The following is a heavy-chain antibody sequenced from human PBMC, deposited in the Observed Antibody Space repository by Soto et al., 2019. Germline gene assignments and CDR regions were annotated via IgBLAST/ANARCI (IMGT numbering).Heavy chain of an antibody. Sequence: LRLSCAASGFTFSIYAMSWVCQAPGKGLEWVSTIGGSGGGTTYADFVRGRFTVSRDNSRNTLYLQMNSLRAEDTAIYYCAKDAPGSGWLSDYWGRGTLVTVSS. CDR1: GFTFSIYA. D-gene: IGHD3-22*01. CDR2: IGGSGGGT. CDR3: AKDAPGSGWLSDY. J-gene: IGHJ4*02. V-gene: IGHV3-23*01.